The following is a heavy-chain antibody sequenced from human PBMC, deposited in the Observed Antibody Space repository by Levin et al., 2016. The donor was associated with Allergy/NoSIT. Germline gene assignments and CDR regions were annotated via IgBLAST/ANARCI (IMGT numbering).Heavy chain of an antibody. CDR2: ISYAGGDK. V-gene: IGHV3-30*04. CDR3: ARAGRNFYYYGMDV. J-gene: IGHJ6*02. Sequence: VRQAPGKGLEWVAFISYAGGDKYYADSVKGRFTISRDNSKNTLYVQMNSLRAEDTAVYFCARAGRNFYYYGMDVWGQGTTVTVSS.